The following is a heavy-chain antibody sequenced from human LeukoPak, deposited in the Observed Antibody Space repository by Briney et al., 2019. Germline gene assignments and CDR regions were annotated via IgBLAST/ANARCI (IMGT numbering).Heavy chain of an antibody. D-gene: IGHD1-14*01. V-gene: IGHV4-59*01. Sequence: SETLSLTCTVSGGSISSYYWSWIRQPPGKGLEWIGYIYYSGSTNHNPSLKSRVTISVDTSKNQFSLKLSSVTAADTAVYYCARARRHPLDYWGQGTLVTVSS. CDR1: GGSISSYY. CDR2: IYYSGST. J-gene: IGHJ4*02. CDR3: ARARRHPLDY.